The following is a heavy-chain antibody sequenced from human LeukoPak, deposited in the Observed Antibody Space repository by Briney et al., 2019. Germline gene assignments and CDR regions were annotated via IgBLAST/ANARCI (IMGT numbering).Heavy chain of an antibody. CDR2: INFDGSST. CDR1: GFTFRSYW. Sequence: GGSLRLSCAASGFTFRSYWMHWVRQAPGKGLVWVSRINFDGSSTSSADSVKCRFTISRDNAKNTLFLQMNSLRAEDTAVYYCARDPENKDAFDIWGQGTMVTVSS. D-gene: IGHD1-14*01. J-gene: IGHJ3*02. CDR3: ARDPENKDAFDI. V-gene: IGHV3-74*01.